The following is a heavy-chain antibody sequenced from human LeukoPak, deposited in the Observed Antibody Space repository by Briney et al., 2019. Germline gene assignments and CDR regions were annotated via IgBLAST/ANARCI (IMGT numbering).Heavy chain of an antibody. CDR3: ARDAAAAGIRAHDY. D-gene: IGHD6-13*01. J-gene: IGHJ4*02. CDR1: GYTFTSYG. CDR2: ISAYNGNT. Sequence: ASVRVSCKASGYTFTSYGISWVRQAPGQGLEWMGWISAYNGNTNYAQKLQGRVTMTTDTSTSTAYMELRSLRSDDTAVYYCARDAAAAGIRAHDYWGQGTLVTVSS. V-gene: IGHV1-18*01.